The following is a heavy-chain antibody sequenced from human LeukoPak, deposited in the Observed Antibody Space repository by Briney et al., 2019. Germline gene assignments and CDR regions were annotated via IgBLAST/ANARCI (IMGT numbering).Heavy chain of an antibody. CDR1: GGSFSGYY. V-gene: IGHV4-34*01. D-gene: IGHD6-19*01. CDR2: INHSGST. J-gene: IGHJ4*02. Sequence: PSETLSLTCAVYGGSFSGYYWSWIRQPPGKGLEWIGEINHSGSTNYNPSLKSRVTISVAKNQFSLKLSSVTAADTAVYYCARRPGIAVAGTTFLTWGQGTLVTVSS. CDR3: ARRPGIAVAGTTFLT.